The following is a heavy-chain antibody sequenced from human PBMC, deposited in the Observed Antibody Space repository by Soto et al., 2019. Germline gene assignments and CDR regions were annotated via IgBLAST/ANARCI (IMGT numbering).Heavy chain of an antibody. J-gene: IGHJ6*02. V-gene: IGHV4-34*01. Sequence: SETLSLTGAVYGGRFSGYYWSWIRQPPGKWLEWIWEINHSGSTNYNPSLKSRVTVSVDTSKNQFSLKLSSVTAADTAVYYCARGRQVHYRHPIWKTSSRTYGMDVWRQGTTVTVPS. D-gene: IGHD3-3*01. CDR1: GGRFSGYY. CDR2: INHSGST. CDR3: ARGRQVHYRHPIWKTSSRTYGMDV.